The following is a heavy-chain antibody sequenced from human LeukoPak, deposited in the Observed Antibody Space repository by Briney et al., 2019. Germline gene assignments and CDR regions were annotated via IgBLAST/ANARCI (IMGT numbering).Heavy chain of an antibody. D-gene: IGHD2-2*01. J-gene: IGHJ4*02. CDR2: IKQDGSEN. CDR1: GFIIITYY. Sequence: GGSLRLSCAASGFIIITYYMTWVRQAPGKGLEWVAGIKQDGSENYYVDSVKGRFTVSRDNSKNSLYLQMNSLGAEDTAVYFCARERYCTTATCYVGVPFDYWGQGTLVTVSS. V-gene: IGHV3-7*01. CDR3: ARERYCTTATCYVGVPFDY.